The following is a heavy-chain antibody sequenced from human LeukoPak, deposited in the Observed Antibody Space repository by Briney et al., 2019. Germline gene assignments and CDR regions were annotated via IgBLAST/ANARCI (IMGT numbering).Heavy chain of an antibody. Sequence: GGSLRLSCAASGFTFSSYGMHWVRQAPGKGLEWVAFIRYDGSNKYYADSVKGRFTISRDNSKNTLYLQMNSLRAEDTAVYYCARGQRGMAPYYFDYWGQGTLVTVSS. CDR2: IRYDGSNK. D-gene: IGHD7-27*01. CDR1: GFTFSSYG. CDR3: ARGQRGMAPYYFDY. J-gene: IGHJ4*02. V-gene: IGHV3-30*02.